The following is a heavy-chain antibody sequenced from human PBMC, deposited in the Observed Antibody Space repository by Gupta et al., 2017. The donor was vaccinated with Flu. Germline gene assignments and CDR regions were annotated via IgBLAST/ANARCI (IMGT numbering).Heavy chain of an antibody. J-gene: IGHJ4*02. D-gene: IGHD6-13*01. CDR3: AKDRSGNPAIDY. CDR2: VGAGGDRT. V-gene: IGHV3-23*01. Sequence: EVQLLESGGALVQLGGSLRLSCAASGLPFSDYAMNGVRQAPGKGLEWVSTVGAGGDRTYYADSVMGRFTISRENYKNPVYLQMNSLRGDDTAVYYCAKDRSGNPAIDYWGQGTLVTVSA. CDR1: GLPFSDYA.